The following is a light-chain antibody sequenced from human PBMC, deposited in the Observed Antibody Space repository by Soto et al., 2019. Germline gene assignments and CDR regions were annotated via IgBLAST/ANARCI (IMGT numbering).Light chain of an antibody. J-gene: IGLJ2*01. CDR2: AVS. V-gene: IGLV2-14*03. CDR1: SSDVGGYNY. Sequence: QSALTQPASVSGSPGQSITISCTGTSSDVGGYNYVSWYQHHPGKAPKFIVYAVSNRPSGVSNRFSGSKSGNTASLIISGLQAEDEADYYCSSYSSSDTPVVFGGGTKVTVL. CDR3: SSYSSSDTPVV.